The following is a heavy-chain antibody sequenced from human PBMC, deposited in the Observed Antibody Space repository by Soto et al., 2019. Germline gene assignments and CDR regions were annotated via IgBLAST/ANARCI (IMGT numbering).Heavy chain of an antibody. CDR2: IIPIFGTA. V-gene: IGHV1-69*01. Sequence: QVQLVQSGAEVKKPGSSVKVSCKASGGTFSSYAISWVRQAPGQGLEWMGGIIPIFGTANYAQKFQGRVTITADESTSTAYMERSSLRSEDTAVYYCARESSSLSYYGMDVWGQGTTVTVSS. CDR3: ARESSSLSYYGMDV. D-gene: IGHD6-13*01. J-gene: IGHJ6*02. CDR1: GGTFSSYA.